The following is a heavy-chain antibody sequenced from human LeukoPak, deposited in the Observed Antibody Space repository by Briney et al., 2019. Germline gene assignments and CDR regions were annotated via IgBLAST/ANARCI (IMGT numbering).Heavy chain of an antibody. CDR1: GYTLTELS. CDR2: FDPEDGET. D-gene: IGHD1-26*01. V-gene: IGHV1-24*01. CDR3: ATDKWVPPRFDY. J-gene: IGHJ4*02. Sequence: ASVKVSCKVSGYTLTELSMHWVRQAPGKGLEWMGGFDPEDGETIYAQKFQGRVTMTEDTSTDTAYMELSSLRSEDTAVYYCATDKWVPPRFDYWGQGTLVTVSS.